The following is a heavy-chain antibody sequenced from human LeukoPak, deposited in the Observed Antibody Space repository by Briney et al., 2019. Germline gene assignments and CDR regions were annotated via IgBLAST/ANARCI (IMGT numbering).Heavy chain of an antibody. D-gene: IGHD2-15*01. CDR2: IIPIFGIA. Sequence: SVKVSCKASGGTFSSYAISWVRQAPGQGLEWMGGIIPIFGIANYAQKFQGRVTITTDESTSTAYMELSSLRSEDTAVYYCARVRWRDYYYMDVWGKGTTVTVSS. CDR1: GGTFSSYA. V-gene: IGHV1-69*05. CDR3: ARVRWRDYYYMDV. J-gene: IGHJ6*03.